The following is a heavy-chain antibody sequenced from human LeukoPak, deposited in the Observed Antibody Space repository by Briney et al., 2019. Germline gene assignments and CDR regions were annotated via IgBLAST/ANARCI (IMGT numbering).Heavy chain of an antibody. CDR3: AREGSEVEMATIKDY. Sequence: SQTLSLTCTVSGGSISSGSYYWSWIRQPPGKGLEWIGRIYTSGSTNYNPSLKSRVTISVDPSKNQFSLKLSSVTAADTAVYYCAREGSEVEMATIKDYWGQGTLVTVSS. D-gene: IGHD5-24*01. CDR1: GGSISSGSYY. CDR2: IYTSGST. V-gene: IGHV4-61*02. J-gene: IGHJ4*02.